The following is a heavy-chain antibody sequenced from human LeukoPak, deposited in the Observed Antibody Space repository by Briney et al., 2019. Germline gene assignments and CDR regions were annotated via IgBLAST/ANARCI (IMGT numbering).Heavy chain of an antibody. CDR3: ARGGGYGSGPY. CDR2: INPSGGSI. Sequence: ASVKISCKASGYTFTSYYMSWVRQAPGQGLEGMGIINPSGGSITYTQKFKGRVKMTREKSKRIVYMELSSLKSEDTAVYYCARGGGYGSGPYWGQGTLVTVSS. V-gene: IGHV1-46*01. J-gene: IGHJ4*02. D-gene: IGHD3-10*01. CDR1: GYTFTSYY.